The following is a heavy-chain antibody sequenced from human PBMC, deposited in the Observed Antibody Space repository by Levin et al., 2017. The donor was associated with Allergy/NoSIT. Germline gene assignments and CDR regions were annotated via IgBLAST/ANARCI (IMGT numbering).Heavy chain of an antibody. Sequence: RAGGSLRLSCAASGFTFSNFWMTWVRQAPGKGLEWVANIREDGSEQYYVDSVEGRFTISRDNAEESLYLQMNSLRADDTAVYYCARDQNYYGSGSYYRVAFDVWGQGTEVTVSS. CDR2: IREDGSEQ. V-gene: IGHV3-7*04. CDR1: GFTFSNFW. D-gene: IGHD3-10*01. CDR3: ARDQNYYGSGSYYRVAFDV. J-gene: IGHJ3*01.